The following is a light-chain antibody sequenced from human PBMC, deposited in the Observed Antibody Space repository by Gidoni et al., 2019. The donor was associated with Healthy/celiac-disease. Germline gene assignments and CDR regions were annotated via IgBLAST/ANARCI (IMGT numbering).Light chain of an antibody. CDR2: GAS. Sequence: ELVLTPSPGTLSFAPGERATLSCRASQSVSSSYLAWYQQKPGQAPRLLIYGASSRATGIPDRFSGSGSGTDFTLTISRLEPEDFAVYYCQQYGSSPPWTFGQGTKVEIK. V-gene: IGKV3-20*01. J-gene: IGKJ1*01. CDR1: QSVSSSY. CDR3: QQYGSSPPWT.